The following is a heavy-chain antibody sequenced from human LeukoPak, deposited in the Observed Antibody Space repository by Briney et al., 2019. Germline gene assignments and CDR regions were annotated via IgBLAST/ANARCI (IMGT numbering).Heavy chain of an antibody. CDR3: ARGPTVTTDY. CDR1: GYTFTGYY. J-gene: IGHJ4*02. Sequence: GASVKVSCKASGYTFTGYYIHWVRQAPGQGLEWMGWINPNTGGTNYAQNFQGRVTMTRDTSISTAYMELSRLKSDDTAVYYCARGPTVTTDYWGQGTQVTVSS. CDR2: INPNTGGT. D-gene: IGHD4-17*01. V-gene: IGHV1-2*02.